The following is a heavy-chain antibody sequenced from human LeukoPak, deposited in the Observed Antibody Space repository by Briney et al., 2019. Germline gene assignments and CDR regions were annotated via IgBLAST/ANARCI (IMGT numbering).Heavy chain of an antibody. V-gene: IGHV4-61*09. J-gene: IGHJ5*02. D-gene: IGHD3-10*01. CDR2: IYSSGST. CDR1: GGSISSSSYC. CDR3: ARNRYYYGSGNYGVPNWFDP. Sequence: IPSETLSLTCTVSGGSISSSSYCWSWIRQPAGKGLEWIGHIYSSGSTYYNPSLKSRVTISVDTSKNQFSLKLNSVTAAATAVYYCARNRYYYGSGNYGVPNWFDPWGQGTLVTVSS.